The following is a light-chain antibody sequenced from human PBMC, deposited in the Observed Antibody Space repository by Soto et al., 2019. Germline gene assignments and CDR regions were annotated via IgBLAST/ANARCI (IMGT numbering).Light chain of an antibody. V-gene: IGKV1-12*01. J-gene: IGKJ1*01. CDR2: AAS. CDR1: QDIDSW. CDR3: LQHNYWWT. Sequence: DIQMTQSPSSVSASVGDRFTITCRASQDIDSWLAWYQQKPGKAPKLLIYAASSLQSGVPSRFSGSGSGTDFTLTISSLQSEDFAVYYCLQHNYWWTFGQGTKVDIK.